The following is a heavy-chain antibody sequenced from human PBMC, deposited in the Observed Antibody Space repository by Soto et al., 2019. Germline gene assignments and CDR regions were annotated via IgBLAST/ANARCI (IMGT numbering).Heavy chain of an antibody. V-gene: IGHV1-8*01. Sequence: XSVKVSCEASGYPFTSYDINWGRRATGQGLEWMGWMNPNSGNTGYAQKFQCRVTMTRNTSISTAYMELSSLRSEDTAVYYCARELLTTGPNPGDYYYYYGMDVWGQGTTVTVSS. D-gene: IGHD4-4*01. CDR2: MNPNSGNT. CDR3: ARELLTTGPNPGDYYYYYGMDV. CDR1: GYPFTSYD. J-gene: IGHJ6*02.